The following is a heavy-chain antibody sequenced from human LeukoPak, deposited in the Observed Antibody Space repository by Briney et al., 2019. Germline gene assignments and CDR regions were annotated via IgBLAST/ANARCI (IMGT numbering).Heavy chain of an antibody. CDR1: GFTFNRYG. CDR2: IRFDGNNP. CDR3: ATYRQVLLPFES. D-gene: IGHD2-8*02. V-gene: IGHV3-30*02. J-gene: IGHJ4*02. Sequence: GGSLRLSCATSGFTFNRYGMHWVRQAPGKGLEWVAFIRFDGNNPFYGDSVTGRFTVSRSNSKSTLYLHMNSLRPDDTAIYYCATYRQVLLPFESWGQGTLVTVSS.